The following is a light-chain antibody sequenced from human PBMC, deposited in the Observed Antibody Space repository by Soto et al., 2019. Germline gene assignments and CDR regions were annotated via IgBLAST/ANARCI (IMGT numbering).Light chain of an antibody. Sequence: QSALTQPASVSGSPGQSITISCTGTSSDVGGYNYVSWYQQHPGKAPKLIIYEVSNRPSRVSNRFSGSKSGDTASLTISGLQAEDEGDYYCSSYTSSSTQVFGGGTKLTVL. CDR3: SSYTSSSTQV. V-gene: IGLV2-14*01. CDR2: EVS. CDR1: SSDVGGYNY. J-gene: IGLJ2*01.